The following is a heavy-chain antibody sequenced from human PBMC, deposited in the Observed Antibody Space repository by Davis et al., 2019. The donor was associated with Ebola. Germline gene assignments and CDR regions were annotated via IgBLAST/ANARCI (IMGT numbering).Heavy chain of an antibody. CDR3: ARDRGSSWYNWFDP. D-gene: IGHD6-13*01. CDR2: INHSGST. V-gene: IGHV4-34*01. CDR1: GGSFSGYY. Sequence: MPSETLSLTCAVYGGSFSGYYWSWIRQPPGKGLEWIGEINHSGSTNYNPSLKSRVTISVDTFKNQFSLKLSSVTAAGTAVYYCARDRGSSWYNWFDPWGQGTLVTVSS. J-gene: IGHJ5*02.